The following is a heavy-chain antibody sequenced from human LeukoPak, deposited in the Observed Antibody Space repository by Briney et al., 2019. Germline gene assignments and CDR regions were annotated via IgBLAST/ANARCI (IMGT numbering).Heavy chain of an antibody. D-gene: IGHD3-22*01. CDR3: AKDLWYYDSSGYYNDYYYYYGMDV. CDR1: GFTFSSDA. Sequence: GGSLRLSCAASGFTFSSDAMSWVRQAPGKGLEWVSAISGSGGSKYYADSVKGRFTISRDNSKNTRYLQMNSLRAEDTAVYYCAKDLWYYDSSGYYNDYYYYYGMDVWGQGTTVTVSS. V-gene: IGHV3-23*01. J-gene: IGHJ6*02. CDR2: ISGSGGSK.